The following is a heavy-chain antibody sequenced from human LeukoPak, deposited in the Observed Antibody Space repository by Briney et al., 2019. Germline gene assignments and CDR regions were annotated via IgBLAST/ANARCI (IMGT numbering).Heavy chain of an antibody. CDR1: GFTFSSYE. CDR3: AGYGSGFDGMDV. J-gene: IGHJ6*04. D-gene: IGHD3-10*01. Sequence: GGSLRLSCAASGFTFSSYEMNWVRQAPGKGLEWVSYISSSGSTIYYADSVKGRFTISRDNSKNTLYLQMNSLRAEDTAVYYCAGYGSGFDGMDVWGKGTTVTVSS. V-gene: IGHV3-48*03. CDR2: ISSSGSTI.